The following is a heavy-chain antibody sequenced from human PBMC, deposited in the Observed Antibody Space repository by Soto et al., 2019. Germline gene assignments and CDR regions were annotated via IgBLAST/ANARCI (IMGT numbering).Heavy chain of an antibody. J-gene: IGHJ4*02. CDR2: ISGDGGRT. Sequence: EVQLVESGGDLVQPGGSLRLSCAASAFTFSDYYMHWVRQGPGKGPVWVSAISGDGGRTYYAGSVRGRFTISRDNAKSTVYLQMNSLRADDTAVYYCVRDFMTMAGIQWVQGTLVTVSS. V-gene: IGHV3-74*01. D-gene: IGHD6-19*01. CDR3: VRDFMTMAGIQ. CDR1: AFTFSDYY.